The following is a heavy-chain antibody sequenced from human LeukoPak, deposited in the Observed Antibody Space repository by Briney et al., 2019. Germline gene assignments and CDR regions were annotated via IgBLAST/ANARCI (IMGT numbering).Heavy chain of an antibody. J-gene: IGHJ4*02. D-gene: IGHD2-2*01. V-gene: IGHV4-34*01. CDR1: GGSFSGYY. CDR2: INHSGST. Sequence: SETLPLTCAVYGGSFSGYYWSWIRQPPGKGLEWIGEINHSGSTNYNPSLKSRVTISVDTSKNQFSLKLSSVTAADTAVYYCARSMGTSLVRYWGQGTLVTVSS. CDR3: ARSMGTSLVRY.